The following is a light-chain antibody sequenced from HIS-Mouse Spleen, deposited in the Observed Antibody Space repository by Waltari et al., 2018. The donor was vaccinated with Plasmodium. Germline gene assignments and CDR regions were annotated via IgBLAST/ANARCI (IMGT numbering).Light chain of an antibody. J-gene: IGLJ3*02. CDR2: KDS. Sequence: SYELTQPPSVSVSPGQTARITCSGDALPKHYAYWYQQKPGQAPVLVIYKDSERPSGIPERFSGSSSGTTVTLTISGAQVEDEADYYCYSTDSSGNHRVFGGGTKLTVL. CDR1: ALPKHY. CDR3: YSTDSSGNHRV. V-gene: IGLV3-25*02.